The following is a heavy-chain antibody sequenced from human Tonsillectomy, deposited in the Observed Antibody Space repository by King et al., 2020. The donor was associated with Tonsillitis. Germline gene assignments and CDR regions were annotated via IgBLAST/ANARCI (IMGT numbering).Heavy chain of an antibody. Sequence: VQLVESGAEVKKPGESLRISCKGSGYSFTSSWITWVRQMPGKGLEWMGRIDPSDSYNNYSPSFQGHVTISADKSISTAFLQWSSLKASDTAMYYCARLYYSGSVSYLRYWGQGTLVTVSS. CDR1: GYSFTSSW. CDR3: ARLYYSGSVSYLRY. V-gene: IGHV5-10-1*03. CDR2: IDPSDSYN. J-gene: IGHJ4*02. D-gene: IGHD3-10*01.